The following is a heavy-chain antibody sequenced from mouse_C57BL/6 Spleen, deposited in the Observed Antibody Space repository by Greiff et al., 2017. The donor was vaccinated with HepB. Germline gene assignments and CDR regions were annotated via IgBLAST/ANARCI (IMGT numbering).Heavy chain of an antibody. J-gene: IGHJ1*03. Sequence: DVKLVESGGGLVKPGGSLKLSCAASGFTFSSYTMSWVRQTPEKRLEWVATISGGGGNTYYPDSVKGRFTISRDNAKNTLYLQMSSLRSEDTALHYCARRGYGNPDWYFDVWGTGTTVTVSS. D-gene: IGHD2-10*02. CDR1: GFTFSSYT. V-gene: IGHV5-9*01. CDR3: ARRGYGNPDWYFDV. CDR2: ISGGGGNT.